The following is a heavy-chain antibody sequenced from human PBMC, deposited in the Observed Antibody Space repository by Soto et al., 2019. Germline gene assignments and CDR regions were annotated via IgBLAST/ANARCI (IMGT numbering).Heavy chain of an antibody. CDR2: ISSSGSTI. D-gene: IGHD3-10*01. CDR3: ARDSTITMVRGVMNYYYGMDV. CDR1: GFTFSSYE. V-gene: IGHV3-48*03. Sequence: PGGSLRLSXAASGFTFSSYEMNWVRQAPGKGLEWVSYISSSGSTIYYADSVKGRFTISRDNAKNSLYLQMNSLRAEDTAVYYCARDSTITMVRGVMNYYYGMDVWGQGTTVTVSS. J-gene: IGHJ6*02.